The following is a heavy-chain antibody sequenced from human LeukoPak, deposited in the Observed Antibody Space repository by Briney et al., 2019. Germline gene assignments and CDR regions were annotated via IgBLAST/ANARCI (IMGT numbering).Heavy chain of an antibody. CDR2: ISSSSSYI. J-gene: IGHJ3*01. D-gene: IGHD2-2*02. CDR3: ARALPCSSTSCYTPRA. Sequence: GRSLRLSCAASGFTFSSYSMNWVRQAPGKGLEWVSSISSSSSYIYYADSVKGRFTISRDNAKNSLYLQMNSLRAEDTAVYYCARALPCSSTSCYTPRAWGQGTMVTVSS. V-gene: IGHV3-21*01. CDR1: GFTFSSYS.